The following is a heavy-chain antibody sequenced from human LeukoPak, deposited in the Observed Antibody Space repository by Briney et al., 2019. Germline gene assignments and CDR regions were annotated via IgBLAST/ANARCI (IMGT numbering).Heavy chain of an antibody. J-gene: IGHJ4*02. CDR2: IWSDGSRE. CDR3: ARDVGTTRPDLDF. D-gene: IGHD1-1*01. V-gene: IGHV3-33*01. Sequence: GGSLRLSCATSGFTFSSYGFHWVRQAPGRGLEGVAAIWSDGSREYYADSVQGRFTVSRDNSKNTVYLQMNSLRGEDTAVYYCARDVGTTRPDLDFRGQGTLVTVSS. CDR1: GFTFSSYG.